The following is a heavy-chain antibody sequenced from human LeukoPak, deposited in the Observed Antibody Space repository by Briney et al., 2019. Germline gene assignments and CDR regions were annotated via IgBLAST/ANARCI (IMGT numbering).Heavy chain of an antibody. CDR2: ISYDGSNK. Sequence: GGSLRLSCAASGFTFSSYGMHWVRQAPGKGLEWVAVISYDGSNKYYADSVKGRFTISRDNSKNTLYLQMNSLRAEDTAVYYCAKENQYYDILTGLDYWSQGTLVTVSS. CDR3: AKENQYYDILTGLDY. CDR1: GFTFSSYG. V-gene: IGHV3-30*18. D-gene: IGHD3-9*01. J-gene: IGHJ4*02.